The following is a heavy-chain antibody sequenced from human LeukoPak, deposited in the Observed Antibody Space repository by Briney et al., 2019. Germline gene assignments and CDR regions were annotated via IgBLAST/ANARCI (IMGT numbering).Heavy chain of an antibody. J-gene: IGHJ3*02. CDR1: GGTFSSYA. D-gene: IGHD2-21*02. CDR2: IIPIFGTA. Sequence: ASVKVSCKASGGTFSSYAISWVRQAPGQGLEWMGGIIPIFGTANYAQKFQGRVTITADESTSTAYMELSSLRSEDTAVYYCARVGGGDHAFDIWGQGTMATVSS. CDR3: ARVGGGDHAFDI. V-gene: IGHV1-69*13.